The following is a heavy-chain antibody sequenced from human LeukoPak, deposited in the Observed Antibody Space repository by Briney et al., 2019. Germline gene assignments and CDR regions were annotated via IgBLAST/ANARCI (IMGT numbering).Heavy chain of an antibody. D-gene: IGHD4-17*01. CDR3: ARETGSAVGSTDFDY. V-gene: IGHV3-30*03. CDR2: ISIDGSDK. CDR1: GFAFSTYG. J-gene: IGHJ4*02. Sequence: PGGSLRLSCAASGFAFSTYGMHWVRQAPGKGLEWVTTISIDGSDKYYADSVKGRFTISRDNSENTLYLQMNSLRAEDTAVYYCARETGSAVGSTDFDYWGQGTLVTVSS.